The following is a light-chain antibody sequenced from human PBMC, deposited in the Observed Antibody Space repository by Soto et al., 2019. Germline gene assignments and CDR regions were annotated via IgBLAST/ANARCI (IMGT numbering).Light chain of an antibody. CDR1: QDVSRY. V-gene: IGKV1-9*01. CDR2: AAS. J-gene: IGKJ1*01. Sequence: DIQLTQSPSFLSASVGDRVTITCRASQDVSRYLAWYQQKPGKAPNLLIYAASTLRSGVPSRFSGSGSGTEFTLTISSLQPDDFATYYCQQYNSYLRTFGQGTKVDIK. CDR3: QQYNSYLRT.